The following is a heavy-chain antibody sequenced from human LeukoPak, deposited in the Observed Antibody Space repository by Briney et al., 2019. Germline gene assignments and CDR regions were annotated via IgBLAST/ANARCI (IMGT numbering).Heavy chain of an antibody. CDR2: IIPIFGTA. D-gene: IGHD4-17*01. V-gene: IGHV1-69*01. CDR3: ARDPNDYGDYGTFNYAMDV. Sequence: ASVKVSCKASGGTFSSYAISWVRQAPGQGLEWMGGIIPIFGTANYAQKFQGRVTMTADESTSTAYMELSSLRSEDTAVYYCARDPNDYGDYGTFNYAMDVWGQGTTVTVSS. CDR1: GGTFSSYA. J-gene: IGHJ6*02.